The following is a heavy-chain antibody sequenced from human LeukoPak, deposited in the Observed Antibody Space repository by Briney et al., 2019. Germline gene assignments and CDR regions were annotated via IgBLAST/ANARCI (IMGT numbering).Heavy chain of an antibody. J-gene: IGHJ3*02. Sequence: ASVTVSCKASGYTFTSYYMHWVRQAPGQGLEWMGIINPSGGSTSYAQKFQGRVTMTRDMSTSTVYMELSSLRSEDTAVYYCARDSHYYDSSGSAASSDAFDIWGQGTMVTVSS. CDR1: GYTFTSYY. CDR3: ARDSHYYDSSGSAASSDAFDI. CDR2: INPSGGST. V-gene: IGHV1-46*01. D-gene: IGHD3-22*01.